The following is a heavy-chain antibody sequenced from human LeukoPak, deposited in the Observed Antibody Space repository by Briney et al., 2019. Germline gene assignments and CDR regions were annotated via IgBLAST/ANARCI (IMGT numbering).Heavy chain of an antibody. Sequence: PGESLKISCKGSGYSFTNFWIGWVRQKPGKGLEWMGIIYPGDSDTRYSPSFQGQVTISADKSISTAYLQWSSLKASDTAMYYCARREGSTWTHFDHWGQGTLVTVSS. CDR3: ARREGSTWTHFDH. V-gene: IGHV5-51*01. D-gene: IGHD3/OR15-3a*01. CDR1: GYSFTNFW. CDR2: IYPGDSDT. J-gene: IGHJ4*02.